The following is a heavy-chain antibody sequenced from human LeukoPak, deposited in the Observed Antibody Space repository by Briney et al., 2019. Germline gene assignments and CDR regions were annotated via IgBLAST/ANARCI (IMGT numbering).Heavy chain of an antibody. CDR1: GFTFSSYG. CDR3: ARDGIAAAGTRNWFDP. Sequence: GSLRLSCAASGFTFSSYGMHWVRQAPGKGLEWVAVIWYDGSNKYYADSVKGRFTISRDNSKNTLYLQMNSLRAEDTAVYYCARDGIAAAGTRNWFDPWGQGTLVTVS. J-gene: IGHJ5*02. CDR2: IWYDGSNK. V-gene: IGHV3-33*01. D-gene: IGHD6-13*01.